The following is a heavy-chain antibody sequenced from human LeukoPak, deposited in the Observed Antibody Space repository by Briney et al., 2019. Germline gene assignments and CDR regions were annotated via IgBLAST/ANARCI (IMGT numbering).Heavy chain of an antibody. CDR2: ISYDGSNK. Sequence: GRSLRLSCAASGFTFSSYAMHWVRQAPGKGLEWVAVISYDGSNKYYADSVKGRFTISRDNAKNSLYLQMNSLRAEDTAVYYCARLHSSSWTFDYWGRGTLVTVSS. CDR1: GFTFSSYA. V-gene: IGHV3-30-3*01. J-gene: IGHJ4*02. D-gene: IGHD6-13*01. CDR3: ARLHSSSWTFDY.